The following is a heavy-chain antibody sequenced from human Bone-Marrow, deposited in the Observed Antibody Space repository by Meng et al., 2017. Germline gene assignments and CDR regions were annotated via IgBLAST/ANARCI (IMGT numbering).Heavy chain of an antibody. V-gene: IGHV3-23*01. D-gene: IGHD2-15*01. CDR3: ANGYCSGGSCLGFAFDI. J-gene: IGHJ3*02. Sequence: GESLKISCAASGFTFSSYAMSWVRQAPGKGLEWVSAISGSGGSTYYADSVKGRFTISRDNSKNTLYLQMNSLRAEDTAVYYCANGYCSGGSCLGFAFDIWGQGTMVTVSS. CDR2: ISGSGGST. CDR1: GFTFSSYA.